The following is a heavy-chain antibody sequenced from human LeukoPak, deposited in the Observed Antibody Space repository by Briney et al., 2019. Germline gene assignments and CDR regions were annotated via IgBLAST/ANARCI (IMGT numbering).Heavy chain of an antibody. Sequence: SQTLSLTCTVSGGSFSGYYWSWSRQPPGKGLEWIGEINHSGSTNYNPSLKSRVTISVDTSKNQFSLKLSSVTAADTAVYYCARGVGYYYGSGTYFDYWGQGILVTVSS. V-gene: IGHV4-34*01. CDR3: ARGVGYYYGSGTYFDY. CDR1: GGSFSGYY. D-gene: IGHD3-10*01. CDR2: INHSGST. J-gene: IGHJ4*02.